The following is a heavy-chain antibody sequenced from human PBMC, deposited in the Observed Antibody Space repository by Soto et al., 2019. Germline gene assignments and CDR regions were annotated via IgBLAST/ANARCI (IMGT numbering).Heavy chain of an antibody. CDR2: IYSGGST. Sequence: EVQLVESGGGLVQPGGSLRLSCAASGFTVSSNYMSWVRQAPGKGLEWVSVIYSGGSTYYADSVKGRFTISRDNSKNTLYLQMNSLRAEDTAVYYYARDIRFLEWLSPTGYYYYGMDVWGQGTTVTVSS. CDR1: GFTVSSNY. J-gene: IGHJ6*02. CDR3: ARDIRFLEWLSPTGYYYYGMDV. D-gene: IGHD3-3*01. V-gene: IGHV3-66*01.